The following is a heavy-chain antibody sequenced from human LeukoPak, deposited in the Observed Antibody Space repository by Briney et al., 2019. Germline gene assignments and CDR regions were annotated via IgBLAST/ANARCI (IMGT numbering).Heavy chain of an antibody. D-gene: IGHD6-13*01. CDR3: AKALAAAGGYNWFDP. Sequence: GGSLRLSCAASGFTFSSYAMSWVRQAPGKGLEWVSAISGSGGSTYYADSVKGRFTISRDNSKNTLYLQMNSLRAEDTAAYYCAKALAAAGGYNWFDPWGQGTLVTVSS. J-gene: IGHJ5*02. CDR1: GFTFSSYA. CDR2: ISGSGGST. V-gene: IGHV3-23*01.